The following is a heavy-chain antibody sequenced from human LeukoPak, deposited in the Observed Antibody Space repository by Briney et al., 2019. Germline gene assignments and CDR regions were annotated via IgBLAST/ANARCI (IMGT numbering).Heavy chain of an antibody. J-gene: IGHJ1*01. CDR1: GGSFSGYY. V-gene: IGHV4-34*01. Sequence: SETLSLTCAVYGGSFSGYYWSWIRQPPGKGLEWIGEINHSGSTNYNPSLKSRVTTSVDTSKNQFSLKLSSVTAADTAVYYCARGGGSSWHGRRSGYFQHWGQGALVTVSS. CDR2: INHSGST. CDR3: ARGGGSSWHGRRSGYFQH. D-gene: IGHD6-13*01.